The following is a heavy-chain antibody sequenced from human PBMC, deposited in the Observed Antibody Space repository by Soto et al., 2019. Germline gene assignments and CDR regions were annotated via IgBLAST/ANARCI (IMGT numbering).Heavy chain of an antibody. CDR2: IYYSGST. CDR1: GGSISSGNYY. CDR3: ARDNHYYGSGSYSYYYYGMDV. D-gene: IGHD3-10*01. Sequence: SETLSLTCTVSGGSISSGNYYWSWIRQHPGKGLEWIGYIYYSGSTSYNPSLKSRVTISVDTSKNQFSLKLSSVTAADTAVYYCARDNHYYGSGSYSYYYYGMDVWGQGTTVTVSS. J-gene: IGHJ6*02. V-gene: IGHV4-31*03.